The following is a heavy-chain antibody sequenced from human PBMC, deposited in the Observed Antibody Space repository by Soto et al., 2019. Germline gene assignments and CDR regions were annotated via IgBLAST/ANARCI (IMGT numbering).Heavy chain of an antibody. CDR1: GFTFSSYW. CDR3: ARRDLYYDSSGPFDY. Sequence: PGGSLRLSCAASGFTFSSYWMSWVRQAPGKGLEWVANIKQDGSEKYYVDSVKGRFTISRDNAKSSLYLQMNSLRAEDTAVYYCARRDLYYDSSGPFDYWGQGTLVTVSS. J-gene: IGHJ4*02. V-gene: IGHV3-7*01. CDR2: IKQDGSEK. D-gene: IGHD3-22*01.